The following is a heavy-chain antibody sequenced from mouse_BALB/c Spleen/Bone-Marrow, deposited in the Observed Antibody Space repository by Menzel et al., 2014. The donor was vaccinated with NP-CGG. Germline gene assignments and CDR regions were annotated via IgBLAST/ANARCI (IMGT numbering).Heavy chain of an antibody. CDR3: ARQLAYAMDY. Sequence: DVQLVESGGGLVQPGGSLKLSCAPSGFTFSDYYMYWVRQTPEKRLEWVAYITKGGGSTYYPDIVKGRFTISRDNAKNTLYLQMSRLKSEDTAMYYCARQLAYAMDYWGQGTSVTVSS. J-gene: IGHJ4*01. D-gene: IGHD4-1*01. CDR1: GFTFSDYY. V-gene: IGHV5-12*01. CDR2: ITKGGGST.